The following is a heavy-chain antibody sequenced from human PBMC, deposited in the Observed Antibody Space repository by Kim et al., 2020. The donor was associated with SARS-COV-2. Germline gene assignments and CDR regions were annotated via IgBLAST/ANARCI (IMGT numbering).Heavy chain of an antibody. CDR1: GFTFSSYS. Sequence: GGSLRLSCAASGFTFSSYSMNWVRQAPGKGLEWVSSISISSSYIYYADSVKGRFTISRDNAKNSLYLQMNSLRAEDTAVYFCARGDSCYTIPLDAFYILG. CDR3: ARGDSCYTIPLDAFYI. V-gene: IGHV3-21*01. J-gene: IGHJ3*02. D-gene: IGHD5-12*01. CDR2: ISISSSYI.